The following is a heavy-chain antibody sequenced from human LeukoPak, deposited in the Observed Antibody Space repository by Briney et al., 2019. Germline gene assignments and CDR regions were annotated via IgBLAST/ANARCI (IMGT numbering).Heavy chain of an antibody. V-gene: IGHV1-2*02. Sequence: ASVKVSCKASGYTFTGYYMHWVRQAPGQGLEWMGWINPNSGGTNYAQKFQGRVTMTRDTSISTAYMELSRLRSDDTAVYYCARAIVTMVRGGGNVFGYWGQGTLVTVSS. CDR3: ARAIVTMVRGGGNVFGY. D-gene: IGHD3-10*01. J-gene: IGHJ4*02. CDR2: INPNSGGT. CDR1: GYTFTGYY.